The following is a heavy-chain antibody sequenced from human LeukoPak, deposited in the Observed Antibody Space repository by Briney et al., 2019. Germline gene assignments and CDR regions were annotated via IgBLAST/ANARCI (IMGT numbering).Heavy chain of an antibody. CDR2: VSGDNSDT. CDR1: GGTFSSYA. D-gene: IGHD3-9*01. Sequence: ASVKVSCKASGGTFSSYAISWVRQAPGQGLEWMGWVSGDNSDTNYAQRLQGRVTMTTDTSTTTAYMELRSLRFDDTAVYYCARDWDILTAIDNFDPWGQGTLVTVSS. J-gene: IGHJ5*02. CDR3: ARDWDILTAIDNFDP. V-gene: IGHV1-18*01.